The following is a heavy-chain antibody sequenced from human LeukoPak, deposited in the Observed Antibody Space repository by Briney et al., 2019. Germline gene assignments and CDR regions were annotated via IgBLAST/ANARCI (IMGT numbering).Heavy chain of an antibody. D-gene: IGHD3-3*01. J-gene: IGHJ6*02. CDR2: IYYSGST. CDR3: ARHFPGSQGYDMWGGDYRSYYYYGMDV. Sequence: SETLSLTCIVSGGSISSDYWSWIRQPPGKGLEWIGYIYYSGSTNYNPSLKSRVTISVDTSKNQFSLKLSSVTAADTAVYYCARHFPGSQGYDMWGGDYRSYYYYGMDVWGQGTTVTVSS. V-gene: IGHV4-59*08. CDR1: GGSISSDY.